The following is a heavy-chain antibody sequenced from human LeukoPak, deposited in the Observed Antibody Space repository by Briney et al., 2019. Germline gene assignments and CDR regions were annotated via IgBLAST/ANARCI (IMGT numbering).Heavy chain of an antibody. CDR3: ARCGSDYDGGAFDI. CDR2: IYSDRRT. D-gene: IGHD2-21*02. Sequence: PGGSLRLSCAASGFSVRSHYMSWVRQAPGKGLEWVAVIYSDRRTHYGDSVKGRFTISRDNSNNTLHLQMNGLRGEDTAVYYCARCGSDYDGGAFDIWGQGTVVTVSS. CDR1: GFSVRSHY. V-gene: IGHV3-53*01. J-gene: IGHJ3*02.